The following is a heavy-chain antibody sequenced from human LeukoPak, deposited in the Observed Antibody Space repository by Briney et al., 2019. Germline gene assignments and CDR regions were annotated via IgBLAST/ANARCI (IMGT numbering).Heavy chain of an antibody. Sequence: ASVKVSCKASGGTLSTFPISWVRQAPGQGLEWIGGIIPIFGPNYAQKFQGRATISADLATATAYMELSSLTSEDTSVYYCATGKDRSGYYYSLDYWGQGTLVAVSS. CDR1: GGTLSTFP. CDR3: ATGKDRSGYYYSLDY. D-gene: IGHD3-22*01. J-gene: IGHJ4*02. CDR2: IIPIFGP. V-gene: IGHV1-69*13.